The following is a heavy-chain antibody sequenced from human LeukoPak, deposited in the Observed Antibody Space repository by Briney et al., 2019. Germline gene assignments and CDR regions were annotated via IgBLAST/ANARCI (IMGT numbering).Heavy chain of an antibody. CDR1: GYTFGHYY. J-gene: IGHJ4*02. CDR2: ISGYNGNT. V-gene: IGHV1-18*01. Sequence: ASVEVSCKASGYTFGHYYISWVRQAPGQGLEWMGWISGYNGNTNYAQKFQDRITMTVDKSTTTVYMEVKSLRADDTAVYYCARTHDFWSARKGDYFDPWGQGTLVTVSS. D-gene: IGHD3-3*01. CDR3: ARTHDFWSARKGDYFDP.